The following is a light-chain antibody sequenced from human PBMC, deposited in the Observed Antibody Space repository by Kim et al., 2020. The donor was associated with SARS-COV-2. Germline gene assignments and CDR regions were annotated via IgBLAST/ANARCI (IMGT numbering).Light chain of an antibody. CDR3: QSYDSSLSGFYV. V-gene: IGLV1-40*01. J-gene: IGLJ1*01. CDR2: GNS. Sequence: RFTISCTGSSSNIGAGYDVHWYQQLPGTAPKLLIYGNSNRPSGVPDRFSGSKSGTSASLAITGLQAEDEADYYCQSYDSSLSGFYVFGTGTKVTVL. CDR1: SSNIGAGYD.